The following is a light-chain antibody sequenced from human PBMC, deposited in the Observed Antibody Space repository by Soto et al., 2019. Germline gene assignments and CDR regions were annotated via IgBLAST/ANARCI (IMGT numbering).Light chain of an antibody. J-gene: IGKJ2*01. V-gene: IGKV1-9*01. CDR2: AAS. CDR1: QDISSL. CDR3: QQYNSQYT. Sequence: IQLTHSPSSLSASVGDIVTITCRASQDISSLLAWYQQKPGKAPKLLIYAASTLQNGVPSRFSGSGSGTEFTLTIGGLQPDDFATYYCQQYNSQYTFGQGTKVDIK.